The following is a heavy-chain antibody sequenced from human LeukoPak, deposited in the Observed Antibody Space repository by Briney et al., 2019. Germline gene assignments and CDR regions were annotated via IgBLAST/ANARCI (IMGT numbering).Heavy chain of an antibody. Sequence: PGRSLRLSCAASGFTFSSYGMHWVRQAPGKGLEWVAVISYDGSNKYYADSVKGRFTISRDNSKNTLYLQMNSPRAEDTAVYYCAKDSGNAWTFDYWGQGTLVTVSS. V-gene: IGHV3-30*18. CDR1: GFTFSSYG. J-gene: IGHJ4*02. D-gene: IGHD2-15*01. CDR2: ISYDGSNK. CDR3: AKDSGNAWTFDY.